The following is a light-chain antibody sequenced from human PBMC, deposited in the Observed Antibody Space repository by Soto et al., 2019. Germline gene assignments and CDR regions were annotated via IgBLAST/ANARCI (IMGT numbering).Light chain of an antibody. Sequence: QSVLTQSASGSGTPGQRVTISCSGGTSNIGTNAVYWFQLLPGTAPKLLIYYSNQRPSGISDRFTGSKSGTSASLPFGGPRPEDGADYFCAEGNNRLRVYFSATGTKVTVL. CDR1: TSNIGTNA. V-gene: IGLV1-47*01. CDR2: YSN. CDR3: AEGNNRLRVYF. J-gene: IGLJ1*01.